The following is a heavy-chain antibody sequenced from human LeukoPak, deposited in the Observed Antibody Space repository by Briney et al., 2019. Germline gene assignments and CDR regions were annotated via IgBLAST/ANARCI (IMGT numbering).Heavy chain of an antibody. CDR3: ARTSAWILGYDY. CDR1: GFTFSSYA. V-gene: IGHV3-66*01. D-gene: IGHD5-18*01. CDR2: IYSGGST. Sequence: GGSLRLSCAASGFTFSSYAMSWVRQAPGKGLEWVSVIYSGGSTYYADSVKGRFTISRDNSKNTLYLQMNILRVEDTAVYYCARTSAWILGYDYWGQGTLVTVSS. J-gene: IGHJ4*02.